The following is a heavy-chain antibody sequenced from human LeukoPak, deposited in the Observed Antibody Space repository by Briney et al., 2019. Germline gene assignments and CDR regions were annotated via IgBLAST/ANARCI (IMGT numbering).Heavy chain of an antibody. V-gene: IGHV3-30*02. J-gene: IGHJ2*01. Sequence: GGSLRLSCAASGFTFKNYGMHWVRQAPGKGLEWVAIIWYNGINKYYADSVKGRFTISRDNSKNTLYLQMNSLRAEDTAVYYCAKAGLGAEMGTTGINWYFDLWGRGTLVTVSS. CDR2: IWYNGINK. CDR1: GFTFKNYG. CDR3: AKAGLGAEMGTTGINWYFDL. D-gene: IGHD5-24*01.